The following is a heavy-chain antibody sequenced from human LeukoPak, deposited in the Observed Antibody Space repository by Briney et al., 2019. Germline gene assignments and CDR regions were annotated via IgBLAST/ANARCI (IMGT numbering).Heavy chain of an antibody. J-gene: IGHJ4*02. Sequence: SETLSLTCTVSGDSISSYYWSWIRQPPGKGLEWIGYIYYSGSTNYNPSLKSRVTISVDTSKNQFSLRLSSVTAADTAVYYCARVTGYMTEDYFDYWGQGTLITVSS. CDR3: ARVTGYMTEDYFDY. V-gene: IGHV4-59*01. CDR2: IYYSGST. CDR1: GDSISSYY. D-gene: IGHD6-13*01.